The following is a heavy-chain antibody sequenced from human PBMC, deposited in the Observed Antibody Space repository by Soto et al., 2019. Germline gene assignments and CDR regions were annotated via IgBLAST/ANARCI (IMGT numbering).Heavy chain of an antibody. Sequence: PGRSLRLSCTASGFTFGDYAMSWVRQAPGKGLEWVGFIRSKAYGGTTEYAASVKGRFTISRDDSKSIAYLQMNSLKTEDTAVYYCTREDYYDSSGFDYWGQGTLVTASS. CDR3: TREDYYDSSGFDY. CDR2: IRSKAYGGTT. CDR1: GFTFGDYA. J-gene: IGHJ4*02. V-gene: IGHV3-49*04. D-gene: IGHD3-22*01.